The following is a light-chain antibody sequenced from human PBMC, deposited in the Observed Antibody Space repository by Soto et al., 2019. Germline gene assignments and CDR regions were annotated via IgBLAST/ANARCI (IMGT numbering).Light chain of an antibody. Sequence: EIVLTQSPATLSLSPGERATLSCRASQSVSSYLAWYQQKPGQAPRLLIYDASNRATGIPARFSGSGSGTDFTLTISSLEPEDFAVYYCQQRSNLYPFGQGPRLEI. CDR1: QSVSSY. J-gene: IGKJ2*01. V-gene: IGKV3-11*01. CDR3: QQRSNLYP. CDR2: DAS.